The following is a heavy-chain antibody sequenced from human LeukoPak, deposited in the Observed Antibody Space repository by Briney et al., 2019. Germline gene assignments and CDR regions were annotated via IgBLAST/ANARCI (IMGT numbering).Heavy chain of an antibody. CDR2: INAGNGDT. CDR3: ARDRGVTMVRGVIDSFDY. D-gene: IGHD3-10*01. J-gene: IGHJ4*02. Sequence: ASVKVSCKASGYTFTSYAMHWVRQAPGQRLEWMGWINAGNGDTKYSQKFQGRVTITRDTSASIAYMKLSSLRSEDTAVYYCARDRGVTMVRGVIDSFDYWGQETLVTVSS. V-gene: IGHV1-3*01. CDR1: GYTFTSYA.